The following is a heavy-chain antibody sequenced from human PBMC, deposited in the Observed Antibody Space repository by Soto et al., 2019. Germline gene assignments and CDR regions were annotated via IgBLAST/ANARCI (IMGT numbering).Heavy chain of an antibody. Sequence: GGSLRLSCAASGFSFSTYGMHWVRQAPGKGLEWVAVISYDGSNKYYADSVKGRFTISRDNSKNTLYLQMNSLRAEDTAVYYCAKGIGSQNYYYYGMDVWGQGTTVTVSS. CDR3: AKGIGSQNYYYYGMDV. CDR2: ISYDGSNK. CDR1: GFSFSTYG. V-gene: IGHV3-30*18. J-gene: IGHJ6*02.